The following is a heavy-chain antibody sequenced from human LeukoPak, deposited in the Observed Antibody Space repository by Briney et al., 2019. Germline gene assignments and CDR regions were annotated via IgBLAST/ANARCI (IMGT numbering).Heavy chain of an antibody. CDR2: ISSSSSYI. Sequence: GGSLRLSCAASGFTFSSYSMNWVRQAPGKGLEWVSSISSSSSYIYYADSVKGRFTISRDNAKNSLYLQMNSLRAEDTAVYYSARSLKSGTRNPFDPWGQGTLVTVSS. V-gene: IGHV3-21*01. J-gene: IGHJ5*02. D-gene: IGHD1-14*01. CDR3: ARSLKSGTRNPFDP. CDR1: GFTFSSYS.